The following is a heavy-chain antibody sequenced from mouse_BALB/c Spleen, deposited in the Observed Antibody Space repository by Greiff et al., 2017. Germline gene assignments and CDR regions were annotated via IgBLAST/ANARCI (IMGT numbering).Heavy chain of an antibody. CDR1: GFSLTSYG. Sequence: QVQLQQSGPGLVQPSQSLSITCTVSGFSLTSYGVHWVRQSPGKGLEWLGVIWSGGSTDYNAAFISRLSISKDNSKSQVFFTMNSLQANDTAIYYCAREWGYDDPFDYWGQGTTLTVSS. CDR2: IWSGGST. J-gene: IGHJ2*01. D-gene: IGHD2-2*01. V-gene: IGHV2-2*02. CDR3: AREWGYDDPFDY.